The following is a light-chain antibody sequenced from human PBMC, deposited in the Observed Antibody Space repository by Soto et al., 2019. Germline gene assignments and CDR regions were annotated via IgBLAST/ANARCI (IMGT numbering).Light chain of an antibody. V-gene: IGKV1-39*01. CDR2: ATS. CDR3: QQSYSIPWT. J-gene: IGKJ1*01. Sequence: DIQMPQSPSSLSASVGDRVTITCRASQSISSSVNWYKQKPGKAPKRLIYATSSLQSGVPSRFSGRGSGTDFTLTISSLQPEDFATHACQQSYSIPWTVGRGTKVEIK. CDR1: QSISSS.